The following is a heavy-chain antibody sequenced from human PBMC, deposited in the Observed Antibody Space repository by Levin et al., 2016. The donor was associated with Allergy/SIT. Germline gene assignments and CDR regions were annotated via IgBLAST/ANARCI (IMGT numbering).Heavy chain of an antibody. D-gene: IGHD3-10*01. J-gene: IGHJ4*02. CDR3: ARWILLWFGELSSEIDF. Sequence: SETLSLTCTVSGGSISSSSYYWGWIRQPPGKGLEWIGSTYYSGSTYYNPSLKSRATISVDTSKNQFSLKLTSVTAADTAVYYCARWILLWFGELSSEIDFWGQGTLVTVSS. CDR1: GGSISSSSYY. CDR2: TYYSGST. V-gene: IGHV4-39*01.